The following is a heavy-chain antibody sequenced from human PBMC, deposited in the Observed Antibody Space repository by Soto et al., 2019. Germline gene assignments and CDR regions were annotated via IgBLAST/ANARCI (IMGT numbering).Heavy chain of an antibody. V-gene: IGHV4-39*01. CDR2: IYYSGSN. D-gene: IGHD1-7*01. CDR3: ALGLMHV. J-gene: IGHJ6*02. Sequence: SQALSLPYTVSGGSISRGDYHWGWIRQPPGKGLEGIGTIYYSGSNYYNPSLKSRITISVDTSKNQFSLKLSSVTAAYTAVYCCALGLMHVRGPGTMVCLS. CDR1: GGSISRGDYH.